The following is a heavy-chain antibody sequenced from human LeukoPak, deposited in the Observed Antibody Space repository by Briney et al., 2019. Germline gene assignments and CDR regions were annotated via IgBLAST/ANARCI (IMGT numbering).Heavy chain of an antibody. CDR1: GSRFTSYW. CDR2: IYPGDSDT. J-gene: IGHJ4*02. Sequence: GGSLKISCKGSGSRFTSYWIGWVRQMPGKGLEGMGLIYPGDSDTRYSPSFQGQVTISADKSICTAYLQWSSLKASDTAMYYCASGFGELLEDYFDYWGQGTLVTVSS. D-gene: IGHD3-10*01. V-gene: IGHV5-51*01. CDR3: ASGFGELLEDYFDY.